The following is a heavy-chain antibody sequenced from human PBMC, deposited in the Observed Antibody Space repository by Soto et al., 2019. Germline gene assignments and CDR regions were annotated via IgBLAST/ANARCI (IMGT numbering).Heavy chain of an antibody. V-gene: IGHV3-23*01. CDR3: AKVSTMDIVSKFDY. Sequence: GGSLRLSCAASEFTFSSYAMSWVRQTPGKGLEWVSAIRGSGGSTYYADSVKGRFTISRDNSKNTLYLQMNSLRAEDTAVYYCAKVSTMDIVSKFDYWGQGALVTVSS. CDR2: IRGSGGST. CDR1: EFTFSSYA. D-gene: IGHD5-12*01. J-gene: IGHJ4*02.